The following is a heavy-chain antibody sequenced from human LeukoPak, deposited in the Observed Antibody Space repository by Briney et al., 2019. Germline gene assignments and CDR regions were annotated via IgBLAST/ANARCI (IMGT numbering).Heavy chain of an antibody. CDR3: ARASEMAD. V-gene: IGHV1-46*01. Sequence: ASVKVSCKASGYTFTNYYMHWVRQAPGQGLEWMGMINPSSGGITIYAQKFQGRVTMTRDMSTSTAYMELRTLRSEDTAVYYCARASEMADWGQGTLVTVSS. CDR2: INPSSGGIT. CDR1: GYTFTNYY. D-gene: IGHD5-24*01. J-gene: IGHJ4*02.